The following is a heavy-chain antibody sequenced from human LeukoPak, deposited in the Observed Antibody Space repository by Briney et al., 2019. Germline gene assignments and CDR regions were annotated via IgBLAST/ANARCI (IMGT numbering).Heavy chain of an antibody. CDR1: GGSISSDY. Sequence: SETLSLTCSVSGGSISSDYWAWIRQPPGKGLDWIGYMFYTGSTNYNPPLKSRVTTSVDTSKNQVSLKLSSVTAADTAVYYCARGRGGHDDAFDIWGQGTMVTASS. J-gene: IGHJ3*02. CDR2: MFYTGST. V-gene: IGHV4-59*01. D-gene: IGHD5-24*01. CDR3: ARGRGGHDDAFDI.